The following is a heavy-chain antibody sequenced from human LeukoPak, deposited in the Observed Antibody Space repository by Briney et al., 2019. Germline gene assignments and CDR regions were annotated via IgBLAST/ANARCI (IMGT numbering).Heavy chain of an antibody. J-gene: IGHJ4*02. V-gene: IGHV3-9*03. Sequence: GGSLRLSCAASGFTFSTYAMSWVRQAPGKGLEWVSGISWNSGSIGYADSVKGRFTISRDNAKNSLYLQMNSLRAEDMALCYCAKDSEGTYDSSGYAIDYWGQGTLVTVSS. CDR2: ISWNSGSI. CDR3: AKDSEGTYDSSGYAIDY. D-gene: IGHD3-22*01. CDR1: GFTFSTYA.